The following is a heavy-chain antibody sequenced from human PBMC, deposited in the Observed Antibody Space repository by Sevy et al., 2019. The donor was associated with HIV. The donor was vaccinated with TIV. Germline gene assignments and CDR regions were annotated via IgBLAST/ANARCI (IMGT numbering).Heavy chain of an antibody. Sequence: GESLKISCAASGFTFSSYSVNWVRQAPGKGLEWVSYISSRSNNIYYADSVKGRFTISRDNAKNSLYLQMNSLRAEDTAVYYSATDQSRENDFWSGYPFDYWGQGTLVTVSS. CDR1: GFTFSSYS. V-gene: IGHV3-48*01. D-gene: IGHD3-3*01. CDR3: ATDQSRENDFWSGYPFDY. CDR2: ISSRSNNI. J-gene: IGHJ4*02.